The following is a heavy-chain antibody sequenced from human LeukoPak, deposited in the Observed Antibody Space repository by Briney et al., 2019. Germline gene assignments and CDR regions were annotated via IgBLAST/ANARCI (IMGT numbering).Heavy chain of an antibody. CDR1: GGSISSGGYY. V-gene: IGHV4-30-2*01. CDR3: ARGFGSEDWFDP. Sequence: SQTLSLTCTVSGGSISSGGYYWGWIRQPPGKGLEWIGYIYHSGSTYYNPSLKSRVTISVDRSKNQFSLKLSSVTAADTAVYYCARGFGSEDWFDPWGQGTLVTVSS. CDR2: IYHSGST. D-gene: IGHD6-25*01. J-gene: IGHJ5*02.